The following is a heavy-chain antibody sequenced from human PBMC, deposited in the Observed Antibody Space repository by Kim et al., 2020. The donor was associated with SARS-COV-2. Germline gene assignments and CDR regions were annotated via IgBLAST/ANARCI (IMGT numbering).Heavy chain of an antibody. D-gene: IGHD6-13*01. J-gene: IGHJ5*02. CDR2: FDPEDGET. Sequence: ASVKVSCKVSGYTLTELSMHWVRQAPGKGLEWMGGFDPEDGETIYAQKFQGRVTMTEDTSTDTAYMELSSLRSEDTAVYYCATALPLAAAGIWFDPWGQGTLVTVSS. CDR1: GYTLTELS. V-gene: IGHV1-24*01. CDR3: ATALPLAAAGIWFDP.